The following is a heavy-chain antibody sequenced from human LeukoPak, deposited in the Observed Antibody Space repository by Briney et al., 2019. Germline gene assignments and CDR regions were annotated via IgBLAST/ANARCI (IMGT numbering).Heavy chain of an antibody. D-gene: IGHD4-17*01. CDR2: IYYSGST. Sequence: SETLSLTCTVSGGSISSYYWSWIRQPPGKGLEWIGYIYYSGSTNYNPSLKSRVTISVDTSKNQFSLKLSSVTAADTAVYYCARLRRFCGDYTYYYYGMDVWGQGTTVTVSS. J-gene: IGHJ6*02. CDR3: ARLRRFCGDYTYYYYGMDV. CDR1: GGSISSYY. V-gene: IGHV4-59*08.